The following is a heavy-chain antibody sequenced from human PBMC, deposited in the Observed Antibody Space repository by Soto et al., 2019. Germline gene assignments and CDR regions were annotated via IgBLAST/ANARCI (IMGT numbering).Heavy chain of an antibody. CDR3: AHRIVAPGRTLDY. J-gene: IGHJ4*02. Sequence: QITLKESGPTLVRLTQTLTRTCTVSGFSLRTDAVGVAWIRQSPGKALEWLGIIYWNGEKRYKSSLQTRLTITRDTSKNQVVLTMTDMAPLDTATYFCAHRIVAPGRTLDYWGQGVLVTVSS. D-gene: IGHD1-1*01. CDR2: IYWNGEK. V-gene: IGHV2-5*01. CDR1: GFSLRTDAVG.